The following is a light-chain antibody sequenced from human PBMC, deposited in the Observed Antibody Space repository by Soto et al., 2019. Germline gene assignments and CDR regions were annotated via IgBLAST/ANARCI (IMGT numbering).Light chain of an antibody. CDR2: DTS. Sequence: EIGLTQSPATLSLPPGDRATLSCRASQSVSRYLAWYQQKPGQAPRLLIHDTSTRATGVPDTFSGSGSGTEFTLTISSLDPEDSAMYYCQQRFSWPPTFGGGTHVEIK. V-gene: IGKV3-11*01. CDR3: QQRFSWPPT. J-gene: IGKJ4*01. CDR1: QSVSRY.